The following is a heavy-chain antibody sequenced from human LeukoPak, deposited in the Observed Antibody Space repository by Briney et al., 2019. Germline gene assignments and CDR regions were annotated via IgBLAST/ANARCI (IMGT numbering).Heavy chain of an antibody. V-gene: IGHV1-18*01. CDR3: ARGLRSGWYRYNWFDP. CDR2: ISAYNGNT. Sequence: ASVKVSCKASGYTFTSYGISWVRQAPGQGLEWMGWISAYNGNTNYAQKLQGRVTMTTDTSTSTAYMELRSLRSDDTAVYYCARGLRSGWYRYNWFDPWGQGPLVPVSS. CDR1: GYTFTSYG. J-gene: IGHJ5*02. D-gene: IGHD6-19*01.